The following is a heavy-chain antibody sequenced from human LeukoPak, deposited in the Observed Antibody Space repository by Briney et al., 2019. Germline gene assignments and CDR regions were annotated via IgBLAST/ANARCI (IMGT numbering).Heavy chain of an antibody. Sequence: GGSLRLSCAASGFTFSSYAMSWVRQAPGKGLGWVSAISGSGGSTYYADSVKGRFTISRDNSKNTLYLQMNSLRAEDTAVYYCAKGGVVAGTTLSWFDPWGQGTLVTVSS. CDR2: ISGSGGST. CDR3: AKGGVVAGTTLSWFDP. V-gene: IGHV3-23*01. CDR1: GFTFSSYA. D-gene: IGHD1-7*01. J-gene: IGHJ5*02.